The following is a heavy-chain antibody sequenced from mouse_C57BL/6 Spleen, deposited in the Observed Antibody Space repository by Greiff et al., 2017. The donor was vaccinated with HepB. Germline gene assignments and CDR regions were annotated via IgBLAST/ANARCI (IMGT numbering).Heavy chain of an antibody. V-gene: IGHV1-50*01. D-gene: IGHD1-1*01. J-gene: IGHJ4*01. Sequence: QVQLQQPGAELVKPGASVKLSCKASGYTFTSYWMQWVKQRPGQGLEWIGEIDPSDSYTNYNQKFKGKATLTVDTSSSTAYMQLSSLTSEDSAVYYCARRMGITTVYARDYWGRGTSVTVSS. CDR1: GYTFTSYW. CDR3: ARRMGITTVYARDY. CDR2: IDPSDSYT.